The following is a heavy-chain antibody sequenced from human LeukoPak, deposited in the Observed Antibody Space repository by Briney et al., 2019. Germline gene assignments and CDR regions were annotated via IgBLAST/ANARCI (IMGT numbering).Heavy chain of an antibody. CDR2: ISAYNGNT. CDR1: GYTFTSYG. Sequence: GASVKVSCKASGYTFTSYGISWVRQAPGQGLEWMGWISAYNGNTNYAQKLQGRVTMTTDTSTSTAYMELRSLRSDDTAVYYCARDIEFYYGSGSYINWFDPWGQGTLVTVSS. V-gene: IGHV1-18*01. D-gene: IGHD3-10*01. CDR3: ARDIEFYYGSGSYINWFDP. J-gene: IGHJ5*02.